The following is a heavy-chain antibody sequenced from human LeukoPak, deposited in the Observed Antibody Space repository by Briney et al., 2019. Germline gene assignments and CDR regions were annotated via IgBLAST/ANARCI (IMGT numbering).Heavy chain of an antibody. CDR2: IYYSGST. CDR3: ARVPPDYYDTSGYHYFDY. D-gene: IGHD3-22*01. CDR1: GGSISSSSYY. J-gene: IGHJ4*02. V-gene: IGHV4-39*01. Sequence: PSETLSLTCTVSGGSISSSSYYWGWIRQPPGKGLERIGSIYYSGSTYYNPSLRSRVTISVDTSKNQFSLKLSSVTAADTAVYYCARVPPDYYDTSGYHYFDYWGQGTLVTVSS.